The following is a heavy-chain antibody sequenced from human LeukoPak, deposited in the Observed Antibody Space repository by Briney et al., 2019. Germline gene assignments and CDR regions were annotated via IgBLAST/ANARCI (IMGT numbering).Heavy chain of an antibody. D-gene: IGHD1-14*01. V-gene: IGHV3-23*01. CDR2: ITGSGGST. CDR1: GFTFSSYG. Sequence: GGSLRLSCAASGFTFSSYGMSWVRQAPGKGLEWVSTITGSGGSTYYADSVKGRFTISRDTSKNTLYLQMNSLRAEDTAVYYCARDFSGATDYWGQGTLVTVSS. CDR3: ARDFSGATDY. J-gene: IGHJ4*02.